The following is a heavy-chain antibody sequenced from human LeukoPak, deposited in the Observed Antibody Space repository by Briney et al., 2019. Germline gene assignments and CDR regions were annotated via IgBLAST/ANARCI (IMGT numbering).Heavy chain of an antibody. V-gene: IGHV4-59*01. Sequence: SETLSLTCTVSGGSISSYYLSWIRQPPGKGLEWIGYIYYSGSINYNPSLKSRVTISVDTFKNQFSLKLSSVTAADTAVYYCARTVVVAAEYYYYYYYMDVWGKGTTVTVSS. CDR2: IYYSGSI. J-gene: IGHJ6*03. CDR1: GGSISSYY. D-gene: IGHD2-15*01. CDR3: ARTVVVAAEYYYYYYYMDV.